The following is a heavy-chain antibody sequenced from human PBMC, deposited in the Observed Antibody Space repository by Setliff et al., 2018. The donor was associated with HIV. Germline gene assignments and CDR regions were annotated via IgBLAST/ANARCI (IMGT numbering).Heavy chain of an antibody. Sequence: SETLSLTCTVSGGSMNTFHWTWIRQPAGQGLEWIGRIYVSGTTIYTNYNPSLESRITMSVDTSKNQFSLKLNSVTAADMAVYFCAREPSTDHGNFDYWGQGTLVTVSS. CDR3: AREPSTDHGNFDY. CDR2: IYVSGTT. D-gene: IGHD2-2*01. CDR1: GGSMNTFH. J-gene: IGHJ4*02. V-gene: IGHV4-4*07.